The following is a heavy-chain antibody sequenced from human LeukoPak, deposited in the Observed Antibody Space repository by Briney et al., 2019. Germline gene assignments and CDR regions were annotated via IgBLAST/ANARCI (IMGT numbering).Heavy chain of an antibody. CDR1: GYAIRSGFY. D-gene: IGHD3-16*02. J-gene: IGHJ4*02. CDR2: IYHAGST. CDR3: ARYRYGGPADY. Sequence: SETLSLTCAVSGYAIRSGFYWGWLRPPPGKELAWIGSIYHAGSTYYTPSLKSRVTISVDTSKNHFSLSLNYVTVADTAVYYCARYRYGGPADYWGPGTQITVSS. V-gene: IGHV4-38-2*01.